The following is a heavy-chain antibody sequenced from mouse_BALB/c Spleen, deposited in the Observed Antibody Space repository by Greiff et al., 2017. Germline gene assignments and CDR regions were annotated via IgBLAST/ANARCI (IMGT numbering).Heavy chain of an antibody. V-gene: IGHV5-6-5*01. D-gene: IGHD2-2*01. J-gene: IGHJ2*01. CDR3: ARGDGYDAYYFDY. CDR1: GFTFSSYA. CDR2: ISSGGST. Sequence: EVMLVESGGGLVKPGGSLKLSCAASGFTFSSYAMSWVRQTPEKRLEWVASISSGGSTYYPDSVKGRFTISRDNARNILYLQMSSLRSEDTAMYYCARGDGYDAYYFDYWGQGTTLTVSS.